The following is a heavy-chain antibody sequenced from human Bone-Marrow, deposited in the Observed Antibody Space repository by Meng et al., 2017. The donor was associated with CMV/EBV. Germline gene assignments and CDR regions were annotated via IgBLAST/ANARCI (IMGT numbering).Heavy chain of an antibody. CDR3: ARGYYDSSGYYGLDAFDI. V-gene: IGHV3-13*01. CDR1: GFTFSSYD. D-gene: IGHD3-22*01. J-gene: IGHJ3*02. Sequence: GESLKISCAASGFTFSSYDMHWVRQATGKGLEWVSAIGTAGDTYYPGSVKGRFTISRENAKNSLYLQMNSLRAGDTAVYYCARGYYDSSGYYGLDAFDIWGQGTMVTVSS. CDR2: IGTAGDT.